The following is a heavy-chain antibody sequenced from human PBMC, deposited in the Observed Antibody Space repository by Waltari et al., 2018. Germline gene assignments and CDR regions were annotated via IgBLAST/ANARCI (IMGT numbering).Heavy chain of an antibody. J-gene: IGHJ4*02. D-gene: IGHD3-22*01. CDR1: GYSFTDHY. V-gene: IGHV1-2*02. CDR3: ARGPYYYDTVGLSLQN. CDR2: INPNSGET. Sequence: QVQLIQSGAEVKKPGASVTVSCKASGYSFTDHYLHWVRQAPGQGLEWMGWINPNSGETRYVQKFQGRVTMTRDTSISATYMELSRLMSDDTAVYYCARGPYYYDTVGLSLQNWGQGSLVTVSS.